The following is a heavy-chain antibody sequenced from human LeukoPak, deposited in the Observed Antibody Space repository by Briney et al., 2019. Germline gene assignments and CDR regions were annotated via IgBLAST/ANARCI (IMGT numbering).Heavy chain of an antibody. CDR3: ARILHDYGDKVDY. J-gene: IGHJ4*02. V-gene: IGHV1-2*02. CDR2: INPNSGGT. Sequence: GASVKVSCKASGYTFTGYYMHWVRQAPGQGLEWMGWINPNSGGTNYAQEFQGRVTMTRDTSISTAYMELSRLRSDDTAVYYCARILHDYGDKVDYWGQGTLVTVSS. D-gene: IGHD4-17*01. CDR1: GYTFTGYY.